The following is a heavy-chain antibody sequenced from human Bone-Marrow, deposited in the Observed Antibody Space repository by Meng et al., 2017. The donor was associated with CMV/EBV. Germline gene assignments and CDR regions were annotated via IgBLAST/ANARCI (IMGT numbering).Heavy chain of an antibody. J-gene: IGHJ6*02. CDR1: GYTFTGYY. CDR2: INPNSGGT. Sequence: ASVKVSCKASGYTFTGYYMHWVRQAPGQGLEWMGWINPNSGGTTYAQKFQGRVTMTRDTSSSTAYMELSRLRSYDTAVYYCARVGRVGNDVKYYYYGMDVWGQGSTVTVSS. CDR3: ARVGRVGNDVKYYYYGMDV. V-gene: IGHV1-2*02. D-gene: IGHD1-1*01.